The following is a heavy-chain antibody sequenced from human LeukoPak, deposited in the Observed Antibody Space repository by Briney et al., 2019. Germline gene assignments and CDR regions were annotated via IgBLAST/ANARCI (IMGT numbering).Heavy chain of an antibody. CDR2: INPNSGGT. CDR1: GYTFTGYY. Sequence: SVNVSCKASGYTFTGYYMNWARHAPRQGREWMGWINPNSGGTNYAQKFQGRVTMTRDTSISTAYMELSRLRSDDTALYYCARASRDVTTLLRYMDVWGKGTTVTVSS. D-gene: IGHD4-17*01. J-gene: IGHJ6*03. CDR3: ARASRDVTTLLRYMDV. V-gene: IGHV1-2*02.